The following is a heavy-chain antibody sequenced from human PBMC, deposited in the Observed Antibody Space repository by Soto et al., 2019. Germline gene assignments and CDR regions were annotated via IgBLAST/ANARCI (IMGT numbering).Heavy chain of an antibody. CDR3: ARDGVDVSRTTVRHGALDI. V-gene: IGHV1-69*01. CDR1: GGSFNTYG. CDR2: FLPVFTTA. D-gene: IGHD4-17*01. Sequence: QVQLVQSGAEVKKPGSSVKVSCKASGGSFNTYGISWVRQAPGQGLEWMGGFLPVFTTAKYAQKFQGRVSITADESTYTAYMELSSLRSDDTAVYFCARDGVDVSRTTVRHGALDIWGQGTVVTVSS. J-gene: IGHJ3*02.